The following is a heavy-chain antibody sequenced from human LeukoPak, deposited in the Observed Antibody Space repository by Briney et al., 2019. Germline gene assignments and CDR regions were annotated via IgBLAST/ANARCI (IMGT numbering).Heavy chain of an antibody. D-gene: IGHD1-26*01. V-gene: IGHV5-51*01. CDR2: IYPGDYDT. CDR1: GFNFNNYW. J-gene: IGHJ6*02. CDR3: ARSGGSHYDMDV. Sequence: GESLKISCEASGFNFNNYWVGWVRQMPGKGLEWMGIIYPGDYDTRYSPSFQGHVTISVDKSISTAYLQWRSLRASDTAMYYCARSGGSHYDMDVWGQGTTVTVSS.